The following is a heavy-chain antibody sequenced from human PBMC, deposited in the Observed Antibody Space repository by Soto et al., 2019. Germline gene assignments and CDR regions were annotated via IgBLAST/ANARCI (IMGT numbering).Heavy chain of an antibody. Sequence: ASVKVSCKPSGYTLTNYAIHWVRQAAGQRLEWLAWIDPGSGKATLSQKVQGRINVTRDNSATTFYMDLSSLTSEDTAVYFCTRDLNGGNPFDYWGQGALVTVSS. CDR2: IDPGSGKA. D-gene: IGHD2-8*01. V-gene: IGHV1-3*01. CDR1: GYTLTNYA. J-gene: IGHJ4*02. CDR3: TRDLNGGNPFDY.